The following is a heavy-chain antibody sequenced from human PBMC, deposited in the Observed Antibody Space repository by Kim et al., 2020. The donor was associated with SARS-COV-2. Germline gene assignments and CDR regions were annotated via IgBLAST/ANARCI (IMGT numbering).Heavy chain of an antibody. CDR2: DGSNS. CDR3: VGDYGAH. Sequence: DGSNSYYAAAEKGRLTISRDNSKNTLCLQMDSLGAEDTAIYYCVGDYGAHWGQGTLVTVSS. D-gene: IGHD4-17*01. J-gene: IGHJ4*02. V-gene: IGHV3-30*01.